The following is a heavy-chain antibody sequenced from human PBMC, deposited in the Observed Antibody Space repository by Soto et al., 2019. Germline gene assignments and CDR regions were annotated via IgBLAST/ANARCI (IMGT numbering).Heavy chain of an antibody. V-gene: IGHV3-21*01. Sequence: LRLSCAVSGFTFNSYSMNWVRQAPGKGLEWVSSISSFSNYMYYTDSVRGRFTISRDNARNSLYLQMNSLRAEDTAVYYCARDGSSGFDKWGRGTLVTVSS. CDR1: GFTFNSYS. CDR2: ISSFSNYM. D-gene: IGHD3-22*01. CDR3: ARDGSSGFDK. J-gene: IGHJ4*02.